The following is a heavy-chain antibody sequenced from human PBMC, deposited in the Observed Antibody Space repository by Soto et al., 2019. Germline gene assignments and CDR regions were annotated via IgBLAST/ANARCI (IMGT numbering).Heavy chain of an antibody. CDR2: VYTSGST. CDR3: ARDPAP. V-gene: IGHV4-31*03. CDR1: GGSISSGGYY. J-gene: IGHJ5*02. Sequence: QVQLQESGPGLVKPSQTLSLTCPVSGGSISSGGYYWSWIRQHPGKGLEWIGYVYTSGSTYYNPSLNSRVTISADTSKYQFALKLSSVTAADTAVYYCARDPAPWGQGNLVTVSS.